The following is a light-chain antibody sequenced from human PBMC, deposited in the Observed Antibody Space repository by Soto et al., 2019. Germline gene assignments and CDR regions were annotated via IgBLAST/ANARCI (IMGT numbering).Light chain of an antibody. V-gene: IGLV2-14*03. J-gene: IGLJ1*01. CDR1: SSDVGAYDF. CDR3: SSHITRNTRV. CDR2: EVS. Sequence: QSALTQPASVSGSPGQSIAISCTGTSSDVGAYDFVSWYQQHPDKAPKLLIYEVSNRPSGVSDRFSGSKSVNTATLTISGLQAEDEADYYCSSHITRNTRVFGTGTKLTVL.